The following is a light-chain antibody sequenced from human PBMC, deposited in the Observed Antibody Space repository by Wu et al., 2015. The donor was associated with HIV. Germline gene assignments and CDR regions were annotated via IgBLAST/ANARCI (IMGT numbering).Light chain of an antibody. CDR3: TTRVDN. V-gene: IGKV3-11*01. CDR2: DAS. CDR1: QTISRN. Sequence: EIVMTQSPATLSMSPGESATLSCRASQTISRNLAWYQHRPGQAPRLLINDASNRATGIPARFSGSGSGTDFTLTISSLEPEDFAIYYCTTRVDNVGP. J-gene: IGKJ3*01.